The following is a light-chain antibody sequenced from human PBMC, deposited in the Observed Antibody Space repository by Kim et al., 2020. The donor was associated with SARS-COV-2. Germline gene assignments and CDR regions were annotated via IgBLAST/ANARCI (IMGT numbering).Light chain of an antibody. Sequence: DIQMTQSPSSLSASVGDRVTISCRASQGIRKYLAWFQQRPGKAPNSLIYAASSLHSGVPSRFSGSGSGTDFTLTISSLQPEDFATYYCHQYNSYPPTFGQGTRLEIK. J-gene: IGKJ5*01. CDR2: AAS. V-gene: IGKV1-16*01. CDR1: QGIRKY. CDR3: HQYNSYPPT.